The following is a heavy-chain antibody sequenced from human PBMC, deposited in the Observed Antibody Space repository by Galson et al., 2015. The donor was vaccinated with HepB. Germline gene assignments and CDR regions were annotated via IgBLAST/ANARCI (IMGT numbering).Heavy chain of an antibody. V-gene: IGHV1-2*04. CDR2: INPNSGGT. D-gene: IGHD1-26*01. J-gene: IGHJ5*02. CDR1: GYTFTGYY. CDR3: AIALGSGSYGGWFGP. Sequence: SVKVSCKASGYTFTGYYMHWVRQAPGQGLEWMGWINPNSGGTNYAQKFQGWVTMTRDTSISTAYMELSRLRSDDTAVYYCAIALGSGSYGGWFGPWGQGTLVTVSS.